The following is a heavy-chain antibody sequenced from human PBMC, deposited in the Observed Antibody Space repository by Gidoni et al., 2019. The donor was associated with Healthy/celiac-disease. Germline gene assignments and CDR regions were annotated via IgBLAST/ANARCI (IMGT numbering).Heavy chain of an antibody. J-gene: IGHJ4*02. V-gene: IGHV3-30-3*01. CDR2: ISYDGSNK. Sequence: FSSYAMHWVRQAPGKGLEWVAVISYDGSNKYYADSVKGRFTISRDNSKNTLYLQMNSLRAEDTAVYYCARGDYYDSSGYYSRGWMIDYWGQGTLVTVSS. CDR3: ARGDYYDSSGYYSRGWMIDY. D-gene: IGHD3-22*01. CDR1: FSSYA.